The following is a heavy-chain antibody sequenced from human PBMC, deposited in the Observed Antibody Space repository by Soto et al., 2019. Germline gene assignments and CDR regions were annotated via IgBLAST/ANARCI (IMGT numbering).Heavy chain of an antibody. J-gene: IGHJ3*02. CDR1: GGSISSYY. CDR2: XYXSXXX. CDR3: ARSTSNDAFDI. V-gene: IGHV4-59*01. Sequence: SETLSLTCTVSGGSISSYYWSWIRQPPGKGLEXIXXXYXSXXXNXXXXLKSRVTISVDTSKNQFSLKLSSVTAADTAVYYCARSTSNDAFDIWGQGTTVTVSS.